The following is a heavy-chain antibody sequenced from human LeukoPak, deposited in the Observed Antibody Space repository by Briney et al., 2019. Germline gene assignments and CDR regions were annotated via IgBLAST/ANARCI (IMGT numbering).Heavy chain of an antibody. CDR3: TRGVALATVYYFDF. Sequence: ASVKVSCKPSGFTFSAYGIAWVRQAPGRGPEWMGWISNHNGNTKYAQKFQDRITVTTETSTGTASMELRSLKPDDTGIYYCTRGVALATVYYFDFWGRGTQVTVAS. V-gene: IGHV1-18*04. CDR1: GFTFSAYG. CDR2: ISNHNGNT. J-gene: IGHJ4*02. D-gene: IGHD3-10*01.